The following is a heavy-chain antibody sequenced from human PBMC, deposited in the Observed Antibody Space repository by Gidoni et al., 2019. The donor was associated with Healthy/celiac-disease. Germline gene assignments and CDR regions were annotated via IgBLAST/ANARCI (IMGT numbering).Heavy chain of an antibody. J-gene: IGHJ6*02. V-gene: IGHV1-69*01. CDR1: GGTFSSYA. CDR2: IIPIFGTA. D-gene: IGHD6-13*01. Sequence: QVQLVQSGAEVKKPGSSVKVSCKASGGTFSSYAISWVRQAPGQGLEWMGGIIPIFGTANYAQKFQGRVTITADESTSTAYMELSSLRSEDTAVYYCARTQAFSSSSWFSVGRFFCMDVWGQGTTVTVSS. CDR3: ARTQAFSSSSWFSVGRFFCMDV.